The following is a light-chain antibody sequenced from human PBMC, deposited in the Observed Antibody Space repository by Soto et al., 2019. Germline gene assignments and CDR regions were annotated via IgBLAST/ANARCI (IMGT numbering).Light chain of an antibody. J-gene: IGKJ1*01. CDR3: LQYHTYRT. V-gene: IGKV1-5*01. CDR2: DAS. Sequence: DIQMTQSPSTLSASVGDRVTITCRASQSISPWLAWYQQKPGKAPKLLIFDASNLESGVPSRFSGSGSGTEFTLTISSLQPYDFATYYCLQYHTYRTFGQGTKVDIK. CDR1: QSISPW.